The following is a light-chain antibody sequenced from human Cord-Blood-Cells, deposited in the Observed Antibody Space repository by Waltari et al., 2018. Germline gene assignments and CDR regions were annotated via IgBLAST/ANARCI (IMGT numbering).Light chain of an antibody. CDR1: QSVSSSY. CDR3: QQYGSSPFT. CDR2: GAS. Sequence: TQSPGTLSLSPGERATLSCRASQSVSSSYIAWYQQKPGQAPRLLIYGASSRATGIPDRFSGSGSGTDFTLTISRLEPEDFAVYDCQQYGSSPFTFGPGTKVDIK. J-gene: IGKJ3*01. V-gene: IGKV3-20*01.